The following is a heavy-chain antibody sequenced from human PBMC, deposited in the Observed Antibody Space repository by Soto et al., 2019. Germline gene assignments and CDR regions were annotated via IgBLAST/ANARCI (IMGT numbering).Heavy chain of an antibody. CDR3: ARQKGALAYNWFDP. V-gene: IGHV3-48*01. D-gene: IGHD3-16*01. CDR2: ISSSSSTL. CDR1: GFTFSSYS. Sequence: QPGGSLRLSCAASGFTFSSYSMNWVRQAPGKGLEWVSYISSSSSTLYYADSLEGRFTISRDNAKNSLYLQMNSLRAEDTAVYYCARQKGALAYNWFDPWGQGTLVTVSS. J-gene: IGHJ5*02.